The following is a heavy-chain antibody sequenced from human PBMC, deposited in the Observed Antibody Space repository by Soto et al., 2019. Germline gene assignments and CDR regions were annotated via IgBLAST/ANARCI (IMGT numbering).Heavy chain of an antibody. Sequence: ASVKVSCKASGYTFTSYGISWVRQAPGQGLEWMGIINPSGGSTSYAQKFQGRVTMTRDTSTSTVYMELSSLRSEDTAVYYCAREAVYYDSSGYYLSYGMDVWGQGTTVTVSS. J-gene: IGHJ6*02. V-gene: IGHV1-46*01. CDR2: INPSGGST. CDR1: GYTFTSYG. CDR3: AREAVYYDSSGYYLSYGMDV. D-gene: IGHD3-22*01.